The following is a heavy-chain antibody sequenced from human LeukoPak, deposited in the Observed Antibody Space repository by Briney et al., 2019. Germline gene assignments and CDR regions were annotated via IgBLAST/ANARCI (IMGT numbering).Heavy chain of an antibody. CDR3: AKAYSYDFGHNVGDYYYYMDV. CDR2: INWNGGST. V-gene: IGHV3-20*04. CDR1: GFTFEDYA. Sequence: GGSLRLPCAASGFTFEDYAMHWVRQGPGKGLEWVSAINWNGGSTGYADSVKGRFTISRDNAKNSLFLQMNSLRAEDTAIYYCAKAYSYDFGHNVGDYYYYMDVWGKGTTVTVSS. D-gene: IGHD5-18*01. J-gene: IGHJ6*03.